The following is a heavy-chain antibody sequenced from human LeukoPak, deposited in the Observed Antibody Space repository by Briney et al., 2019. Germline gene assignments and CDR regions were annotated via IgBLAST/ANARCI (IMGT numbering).Heavy chain of an antibody. CDR2: INHSGST. J-gene: IGHJ6*02. CDR1: GGSFSGYY. CDR3: ARLPTMVRGSYLFHYYGMDV. D-gene: IGHD3-10*01. Sequence: SETLSLTCAVYGGSFSGYYWSWIRQPPGKGLEWIGEINHSGSTNYNPSLKSRVTISVDTSKNQFSLKLSSVTAADTAVYYCARLPTMVRGSYLFHYYGMDVWGQGTTVTVSS. V-gene: IGHV4-34*01.